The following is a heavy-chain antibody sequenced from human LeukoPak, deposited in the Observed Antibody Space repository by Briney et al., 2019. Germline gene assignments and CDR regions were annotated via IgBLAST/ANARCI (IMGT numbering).Heavy chain of an antibody. D-gene: IGHD3-10*01. V-gene: IGHV4-34*12. J-gene: IGHJ3*02. CDR1: GGSLSGYY. CDR2: IIHSGTT. Sequence: SETLSLTCAVYGGSLSGYYWSWIRQPPGKGLEWIGEIIHSGTTSYNPSLKSRVTISVDTSKNQFSLKLTSVTAADTAVFYCARHKTGARGFDIWGQGTMVTVSS. CDR3: ARHKTGARGFDI.